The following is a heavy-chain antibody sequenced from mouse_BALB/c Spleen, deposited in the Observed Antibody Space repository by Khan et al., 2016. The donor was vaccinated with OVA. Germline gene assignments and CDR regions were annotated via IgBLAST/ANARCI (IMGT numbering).Heavy chain of an antibody. V-gene: IGHV2-6-1*01. Sequence: VKLQESGPGLVAPSQSLSITCTISGFSLTNYGIHWVRQPPGKGLEWLVVIWSDGSTTYNSALKSRLTISKDNSKSKVFLKMNSLQTDDTAVYFCARQPYYHYNIMDYWGQGTSVTVSS. CDR1: GFSLTNYG. D-gene: IGHD2-10*01. J-gene: IGHJ4*01. CDR2: IWSDGST. CDR3: ARQPYYHYNIMDY.